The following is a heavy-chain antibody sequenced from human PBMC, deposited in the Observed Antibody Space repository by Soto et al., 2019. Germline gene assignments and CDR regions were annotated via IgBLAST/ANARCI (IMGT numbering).Heavy chain of an antibody. CDR2: IYHSGST. CDR3: ARVPDF. J-gene: IGHJ4*02. CDR1: GGSISSGGYS. V-gene: IGHV4-30-2*01. Sequence: PSETLSLTCAVSGGSISSGGYSWGWIRQPPGKGLEWIGYIYHSGSTYYNPSLKSRVTISVDRSRNQFSLKLSSVTAADTAVYYCARVPDFWRQGTLVTVSS.